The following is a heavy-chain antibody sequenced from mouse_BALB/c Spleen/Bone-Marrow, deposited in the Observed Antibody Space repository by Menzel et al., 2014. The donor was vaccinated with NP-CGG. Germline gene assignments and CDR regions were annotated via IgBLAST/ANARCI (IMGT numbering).Heavy chain of an antibody. Sequence: VQLQQSGAELVKPGASVKLSCTASGFNIKDTYMHWVKQRPEQGLEWIGRIDPANGNTKYDPKLQGKATITADTSSNTAYLQLSSLTSEDTAVYYCATTDSSGVFAYWGQGTLVTVSA. CDR2: IDPANGNT. D-gene: IGHD3-2*01. CDR1: GFNIKDTY. J-gene: IGHJ3*01. CDR3: ATTDSSGVFAY. V-gene: IGHV14-3*02.